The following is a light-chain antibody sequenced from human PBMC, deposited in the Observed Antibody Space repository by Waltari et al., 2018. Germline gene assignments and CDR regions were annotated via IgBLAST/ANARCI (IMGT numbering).Light chain of an antibody. V-gene: IGKV3-15*01. CDR2: AAS. CDR3: QQYNDWPRT. J-gene: IGKJ1*01. Sequence: EVVMTQSPATLSVSPGESATLSCRDSQYVNIHLDWYQQKPGQAPRLLIYAASTRATGVPARFSGSGSGTDFTLTISSLQSEDFAVYYCQQYNDWPRTFGLGTKVEIK. CDR1: QYVNIH.